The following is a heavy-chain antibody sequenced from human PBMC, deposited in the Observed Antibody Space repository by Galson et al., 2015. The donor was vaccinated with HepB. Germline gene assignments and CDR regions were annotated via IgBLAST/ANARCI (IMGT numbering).Heavy chain of an antibody. V-gene: IGHV1-18*04. J-gene: IGHJ4*02. CDR3: ARGGRYSSSWYEEYYFDY. Sequence: SVKVSCKASGYTFTSYGISWVRQAPGQGLEWMGWISAYNGNTNYAQKLQGRVTMTTDTSTSTAYMELRSLRSGDTAVYYCARGGRYSSSWYEEYYFDYWGQGTLVTVSS. D-gene: IGHD6-13*01. CDR2: ISAYNGNT. CDR1: GYTFTSYG.